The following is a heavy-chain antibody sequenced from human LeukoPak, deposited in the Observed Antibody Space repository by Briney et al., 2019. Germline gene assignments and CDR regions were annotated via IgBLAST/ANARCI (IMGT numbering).Heavy chain of an antibody. V-gene: IGHV3-66*01. CDR1: GFTVSSNY. CDR3: ARGGYGDRFDY. D-gene: IGHD4-17*01. CDR2: IYSGGST. Sequence: GGSMRLSCAASGFTVSSNYMSWVRQAPGKGLEWVSVIYSGGSTYYADSVKGRFTISRDNSKNTLYLQMNSLRAEDTAVYYCARGGYGDRFDYWGQGTLVTVSS. J-gene: IGHJ4*02.